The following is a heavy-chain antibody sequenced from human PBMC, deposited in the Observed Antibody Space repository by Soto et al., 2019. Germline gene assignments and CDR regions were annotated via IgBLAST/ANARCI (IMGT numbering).Heavy chain of an antibody. CDR1: GFSFANAW. CDR2: VRSKADGGTT. D-gene: IGHD1-7*01. V-gene: IGHV3-15*01. Sequence: GGSLRLACAASGFSFANAWMSWVRQAPGKGLEWVGRVRSKADGGTTDYAAPVKGRFTISRDDSENTLYLQMNSLKIDDTAVYYCRRDWDYPVLWGQGTLVTVSS. J-gene: IGHJ4*02. CDR3: RRDWDYPVL.